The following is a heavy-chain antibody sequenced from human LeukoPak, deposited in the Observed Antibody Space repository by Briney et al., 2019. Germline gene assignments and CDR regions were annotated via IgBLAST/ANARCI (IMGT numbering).Heavy chain of an antibody. Sequence: ASVKVSCKASGFTFTNYAVSWVRQAPGQGLEWMGWISVYNSNTNYAQKLQGRVTMTTDTSTSTAYMELRSLRSDDTAVYYCARFSTPFTVTTNLDYWGQGTLATVSS. J-gene: IGHJ4*02. V-gene: IGHV1-18*01. D-gene: IGHD4-17*01. CDR1: GFTFTNYA. CDR2: ISVYNSNT. CDR3: ARFSTPFTVTTNLDY.